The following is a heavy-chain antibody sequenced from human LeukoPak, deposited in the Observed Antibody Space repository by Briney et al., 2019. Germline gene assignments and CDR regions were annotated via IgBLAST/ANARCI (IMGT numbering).Heavy chain of an antibody. D-gene: IGHD4-17*01. CDR3: SRDRRAVTIGY. J-gene: IGHJ4*02. CDR1: GFTFSDHW. Sequence: GGSLRLSCAASGFTFSDHWMHWVRQAPGKGLVWVSRISSDGTETTYADSVKGRFTISRDNAKNTLYLQMNCLRAEDTALYYCSRDRRAVTIGYWGQGTQVTVSS. CDR2: ISSDGTET. V-gene: IGHV3-74*01.